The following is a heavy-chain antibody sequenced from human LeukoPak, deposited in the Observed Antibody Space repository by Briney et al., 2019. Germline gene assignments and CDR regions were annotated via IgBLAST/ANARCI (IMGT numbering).Heavy chain of an antibody. Sequence: GASVKVSCKASGYTFTSYDISWVRQAPGQGLEWMGWISAYNGNTNYAQKLQGRVTLTTDTSTSTAYMELRSLRSDDTAVYYRARKRLRDPRPYYFDYWGQGTLVAVSS. D-gene: IGHD5-24*01. V-gene: IGHV1-18*01. CDR3: ARKRLRDPRPYYFDY. J-gene: IGHJ4*02. CDR1: GYTFTSYD. CDR2: ISAYNGNT.